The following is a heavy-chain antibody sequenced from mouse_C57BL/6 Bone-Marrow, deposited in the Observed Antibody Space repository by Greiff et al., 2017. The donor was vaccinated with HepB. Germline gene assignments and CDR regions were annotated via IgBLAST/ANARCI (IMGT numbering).Heavy chain of an antibody. CDR2: INSDGGST. D-gene: IGHD2-1*01. V-gene: IGHV5-2*01. CDR3: ARHEQLHYAMDY. CDR1: EYEFPSHD. J-gene: IGHJ4*01. Sequence: EVMLVESGGGLVQPGESLKLSCESNEYEFPSHDMSWVRKTPEKRLELVAAINSDGGSTYYPDTMERRIIISRDKTKNTLYLQMSSLRSENTALYYCARHEQLHYAMDYWGQGTSVTVSS.